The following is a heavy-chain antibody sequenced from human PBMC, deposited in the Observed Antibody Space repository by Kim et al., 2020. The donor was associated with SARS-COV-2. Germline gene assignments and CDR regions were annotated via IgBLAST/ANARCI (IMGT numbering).Heavy chain of an antibody. CDR2: IYYDGNT. V-gene: IGHV3-53*01. CDR1: GFSVNRFY. D-gene: IGHD5-12*01. Sequence: GGSLRLSCAASGFSVNRFYMTWVRQAPGKGLEWVSVIYYDGNTDYADSVRGRFTISRDSSKNTLYLQMNSLRAEDTAVYYCARDHLDGYNIWGQGTLVT. CDR3: ARDHLDGYNI. J-gene: IGHJ4*02.